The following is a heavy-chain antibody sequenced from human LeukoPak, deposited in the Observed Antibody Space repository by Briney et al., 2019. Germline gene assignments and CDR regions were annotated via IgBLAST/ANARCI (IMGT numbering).Heavy chain of an antibody. D-gene: IGHD3-22*01. CDR1: GGTFSSYA. CDR3: AREPPHTYYYDSSGLGSYFDY. V-gene: IGHV1-69*04. CDR2: IIPILGIA. Sequence: ASVKVSCKASGGTFSSYAISWVRQAPGQGLEWMGRIIPILGIANYAQKFQGRVTITADKSTSTAYMELSSLRSEDTAVYYCAREPPHTYYYDSSGLGSYFDYWGQGTLVTVSS. J-gene: IGHJ4*02.